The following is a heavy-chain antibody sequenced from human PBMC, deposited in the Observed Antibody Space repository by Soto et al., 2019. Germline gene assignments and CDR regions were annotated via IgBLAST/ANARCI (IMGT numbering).Heavy chain of an antibody. D-gene: IGHD4-17*01. Sequence: PSETLSLTCTVSGGSISNSYWSWIRQSPGKGLEWIGYIYYSGSTNYNPSLKSRVTISVDTSKNQFSLKLSSVTAADTAVYYCARSQTTVTSYDYWGQGTLVTVSS. CDR3: ARSQTTVTSYDY. CDR1: GGSISNSY. V-gene: IGHV4-59*01. CDR2: IYYSGST. J-gene: IGHJ4*02.